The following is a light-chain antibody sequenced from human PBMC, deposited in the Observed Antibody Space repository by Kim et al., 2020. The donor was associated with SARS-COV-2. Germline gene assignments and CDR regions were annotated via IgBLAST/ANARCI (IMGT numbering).Light chain of an antibody. CDR2: GKN. J-gene: IGLJ2*01. CDR3: NSRDSNDNVV. CDR1: SLRSYY. V-gene: IGLV3-19*01. Sequence: VSVALGQTVRITCQGDSLRSYYATWYQQKPGQAPILVLYGKNNRPSGIPDRFSGSSSGNTASLTITGTQAGDEADYYCNSRDSNDNVVFGGGTQLTVL.